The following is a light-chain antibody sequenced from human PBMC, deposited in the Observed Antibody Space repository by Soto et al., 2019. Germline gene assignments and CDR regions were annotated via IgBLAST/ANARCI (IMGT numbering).Light chain of an antibody. CDR1: SSDVGSYNY. Sequence: QSALTQPPSASGSPGQSVTISCTGTSSDVGSYNYVSWYQQHPGKAPKLMIYEVSKRPSGVPDRFSGSKSGNTASLTVSGLQAEDEADYYCSSYTGCNNLLFGGGTKLTVL. J-gene: IGLJ2*01. V-gene: IGLV2-8*01. CDR2: EVS. CDR3: SSYTGCNNLL.